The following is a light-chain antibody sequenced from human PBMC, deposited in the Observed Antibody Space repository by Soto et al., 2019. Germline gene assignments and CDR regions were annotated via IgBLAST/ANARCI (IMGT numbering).Light chain of an antibody. CDR2: AAS. CDR1: QTISSW. Sequence: DIQMTQSPSTLSGSVGDRVTIPCRASQTISSWLAWYQQKPGKAPKLLIYAASSLQSGVPSRFSGSGSGTDFTLTISSLQPDDFATYYYQQYNSYSPSTFGQGTKVDI. J-gene: IGKJ1*01. V-gene: IGKV1-5*01. CDR3: QQYNSYSPST.